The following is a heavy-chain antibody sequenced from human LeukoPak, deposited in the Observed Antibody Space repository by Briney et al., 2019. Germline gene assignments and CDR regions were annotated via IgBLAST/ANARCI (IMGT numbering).Heavy chain of an antibody. CDR2: IRGDGGRT. V-gene: IGHV3-43*02. CDR1: GFTFDDYA. D-gene: IGHD3-10*01. J-gene: IGHJ6*02. Sequence: PGGSLRLSCAASGFTFDDYAMHWVRQAPGKGLEWVSLIRGDGGRTYYADSVKGRFTISRDNSKNSLYLQMNSLRTEDTALYYCAKDTYVAGSGTDWYYYGMDVWGQGTTVTVSS. CDR3: AKDTYVAGSGTDWYYYGMDV.